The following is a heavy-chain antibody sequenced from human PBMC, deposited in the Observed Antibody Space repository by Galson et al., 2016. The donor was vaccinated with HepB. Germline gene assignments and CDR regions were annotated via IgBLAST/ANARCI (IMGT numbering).Heavy chain of an antibody. Sequence: SVKVSCKASGYTFTEYFIYWVRQAPGQGLECMGWINPNSGGTNYAQKFQGWVTLTRVTSISTAYLELNRLKSDDTAVYYCARSSIYGDPSFDYWGQGTLVTVSS. CDR2: INPNSGGT. D-gene: IGHD4-17*01. CDR3: ARSSIYGDPSFDY. V-gene: IGHV1-2*04. J-gene: IGHJ4*02. CDR1: GYTFTEYF.